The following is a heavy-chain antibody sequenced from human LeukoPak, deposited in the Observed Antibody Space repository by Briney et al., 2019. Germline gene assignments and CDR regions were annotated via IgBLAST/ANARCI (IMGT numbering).Heavy chain of an antibody. J-gene: IGHJ4*02. CDR1: EFTFSSYG. CDR3: AKDRWVGATDYFDY. V-gene: IGHV3-30*02. D-gene: IGHD1-26*01. CDR2: IRNDGSNK. Sequence: GGSLRLSCAASEFTFSSYGMHWVRQAPGKGLEGVAFIRNDGSNKYYADSVKGRFTISRDNFKKTMFLEMNSLRTEDTAVYHCAKDRWVGATDYFDYWGQGTQVTVST.